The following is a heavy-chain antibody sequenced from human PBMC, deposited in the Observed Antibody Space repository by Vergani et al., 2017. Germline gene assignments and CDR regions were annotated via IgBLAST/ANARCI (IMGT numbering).Heavy chain of an antibody. CDR1: GFTFSSYG. Sequence: QVQLVESGGGVVQPGRSLRLSCAASGFTFSSYGMHWVRQAPGKGLEWVAVIWYDGSNKYYADSVKGRFTISRDNAKNSLYLQMNSLRAEDTALYYCVSELLWFGETRDYWGQGTLVTVSS. V-gene: IGHV3-33*03. J-gene: IGHJ4*02. D-gene: IGHD3-10*01. CDR3: VSELLWFGETRDY. CDR2: IWYDGSNK.